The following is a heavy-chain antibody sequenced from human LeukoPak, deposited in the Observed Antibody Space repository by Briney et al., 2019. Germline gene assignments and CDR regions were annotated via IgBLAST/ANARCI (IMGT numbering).Heavy chain of an antibody. D-gene: IGHD2-2*01. CDR3: ARVSYCSSTSCQSNYYYMDV. J-gene: IGHJ6*03. Sequence: ASVKVSCTASGYTFTGYYMHWVRQAPGQGLEWMGWINPNSGGTNYAQKFQGRVTMTRDTSISTAYMELSRLRSDDTAVYYCARVSYCSSTSCQSNYYYMDVWGKGTTVTVSS. V-gene: IGHV1-2*02. CDR1: GYTFTGYY. CDR2: INPNSGGT.